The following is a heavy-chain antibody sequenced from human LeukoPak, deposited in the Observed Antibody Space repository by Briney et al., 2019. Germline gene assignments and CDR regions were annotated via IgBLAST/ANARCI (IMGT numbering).Heavy chain of an antibody. J-gene: IGHJ4*02. CDR2: ISGSGGST. CDR3: AKGPIANGYYFEY. D-gene: IGHD6-13*01. CDR1: GFTFSSYA. Sequence: PGGSLRLSCAASGFTFSSYAMSWVRQAPGKGLEWVSTISGSGGSTYYADSVKGRFTISRDNSKNTLYLQMNSLRAEDTAVYYCAKGPIANGYYFEYWGQGSLVIVSS. V-gene: IGHV3-23*01.